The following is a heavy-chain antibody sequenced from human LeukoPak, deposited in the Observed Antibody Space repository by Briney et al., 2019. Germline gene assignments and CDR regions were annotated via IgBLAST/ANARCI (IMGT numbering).Heavy chain of an antibody. CDR1: GGSISSYY. Sequence: SETLSLTCTVSGGSISSYYWSWIRQPPGKGLEWIGEINHSGSTNYNPSLKSRVTISVDTSKNQFSLKLSSVTAADTAVYYCARRFRGRYYFDYWGQGTLVTVSS. J-gene: IGHJ4*02. CDR2: INHSGST. V-gene: IGHV4-34*01. D-gene: IGHD3-16*01. CDR3: ARRFRGRYYFDY.